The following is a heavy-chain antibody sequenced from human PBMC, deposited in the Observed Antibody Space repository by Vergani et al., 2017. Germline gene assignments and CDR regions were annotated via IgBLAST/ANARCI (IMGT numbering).Heavy chain of an antibody. J-gene: IGHJ6*02. CDR3: ARDGAPVATISSPYYYYGMDV. Sequence: QVQLVQSGAEVKKPGASVKVSCKASGYTFTGYYMHWVRQAPGQGLEWMGWTNPNSGGTNYAQKFQGRVTMTRDTSISTAYMELSRLRSEDTAVYYCARDGAPVATISSPYYYYGMDVWGQGTTVTVSS. CDR2: TNPNSGGT. CDR1: GYTFTGYY. D-gene: IGHD5-12*01. V-gene: IGHV1-2*02.